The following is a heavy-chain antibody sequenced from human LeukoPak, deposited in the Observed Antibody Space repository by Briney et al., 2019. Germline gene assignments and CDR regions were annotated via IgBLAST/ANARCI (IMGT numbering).Heavy chain of an antibody. CDR1: GGTFSSYA. CDR3: ARAHSSGWYAYYFDY. V-gene: IGHV1-69*06. D-gene: IGHD6-19*01. J-gene: IGHJ4*02. CDR2: IIPIFGTA. Sequence: SSVKVSCKGSGGTFSSYAIRCVRQAPGQGLEWGAYIIPIFGTANYAQKFQGRVTITADKSTSTAYMELSSLRSEDTAVYYCARAHSSGWYAYYFDYWGQGTLVTVSS.